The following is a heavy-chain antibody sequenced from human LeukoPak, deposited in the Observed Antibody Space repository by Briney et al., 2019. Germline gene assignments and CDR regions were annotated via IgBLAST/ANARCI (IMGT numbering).Heavy chain of an antibody. Sequence: SVKVSCKASGGTFSSYAISWVRQAPGQGLEWMGGIIPIFGTANYAQKFQGRVTITADKSTSTAYMELSSLRSEDTAVYYCARDRYSYDFYYYYYYMDVWGKGTTVTVSS. J-gene: IGHJ6*03. V-gene: IGHV1-69*06. CDR1: GGTFSSYA. D-gene: IGHD5-18*01. CDR3: ARDRYSYDFYYYYYYMDV. CDR2: IIPIFGTA.